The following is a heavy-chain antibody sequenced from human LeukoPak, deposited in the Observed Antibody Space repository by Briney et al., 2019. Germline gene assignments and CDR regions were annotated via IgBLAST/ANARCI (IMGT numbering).Heavy chain of an antibody. CDR1: GYTFTSYG. CDR2: INPNSGGT. Sequence: GASVKVSCKASGYTFTSYGINWVRQAPGQGLEWMGWINPNSGGTNYAQKFQGRVTMTRDTSISTAYMELSRLGSDDTAVYYCARDGASGYLADYWGQGTLVTVSS. D-gene: IGHD3-3*01. J-gene: IGHJ4*02. CDR3: ARDGASGYLADY. V-gene: IGHV1-2*02.